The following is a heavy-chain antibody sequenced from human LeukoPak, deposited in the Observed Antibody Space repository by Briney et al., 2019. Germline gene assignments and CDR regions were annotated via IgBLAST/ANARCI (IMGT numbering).Heavy chain of an antibody. V-gene: IGHV3-74*01. CDR3: ASSPDYGEDH. CDR2: IKSDGSST. CDR1: GITLSNYW. Sequence: GGSLRLSCAASGITLSNYWMYWVRQAPGKGPVWVSRIKSDGSSTNYADSVKGRFTISRDNAKNTLYLQMNSPRAEDTAVYYCASSPDYGEDHWGQGTLVTV. J-gene: IGHJ4*02. D-gene: IGHD4-17*01.